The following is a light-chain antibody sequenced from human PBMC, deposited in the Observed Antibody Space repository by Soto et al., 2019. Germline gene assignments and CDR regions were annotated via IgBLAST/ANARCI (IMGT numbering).Light chain of an antibody. CDR2: GAS. CDR1: QSISSSY. J-gene: IGKJ1*01. V-gene: IGKV3-20*01. CDR3: QQYVSWM. Sequence: EIVLTQSPDTLSLSPGERATLSCRASQSISSSYLARYQQKPGQAPRLLIYGASSRATGIPDRFSGSGSGTDFTLTISRLEPEDSAMYYCQQYVSWMFGQGNKLEIK.